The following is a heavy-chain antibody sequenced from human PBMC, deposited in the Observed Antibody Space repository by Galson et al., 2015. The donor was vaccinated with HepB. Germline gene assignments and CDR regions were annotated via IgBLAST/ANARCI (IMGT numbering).Heavy chain of an antibody. CDR2: IWYDGSNK. CDR3: ARPHSSGWYLFDY. Sequence: SLRLSCAASGFTFSSYGMHWVRQAPGKGLEWVAVIWYDGSNKYYADSVKGRFTISRDNSKNTLYLQMNSLRAEDTAVYYRARPHSSGWYLFDYWGQGTLVTVSS. CDR1: GFTFSSYG. D-gene: IGHD6-19*01. V-gene: IGHV3-33*08. J-gene: IGHJ4*02.